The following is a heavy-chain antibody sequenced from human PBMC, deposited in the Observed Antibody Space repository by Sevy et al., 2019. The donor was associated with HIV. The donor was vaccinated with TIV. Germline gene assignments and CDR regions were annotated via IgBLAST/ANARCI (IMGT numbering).Heavy chain of an antibody. CDR3: ARDLSGSYGDAFDI. CDR2: IYYSGST. Sequence: SETLSLTCTVSGGSISSYYWSWIRQPPGKGLEWIGYIYYSGSTNYTPSLKSRVTISVDTSKNQFSLKLSSVTAADTAVYYCARDLSGSYGDAFDIWGQGTMVTVSS. D-gene: IGHD1-26*01. CDR1: GGSISSYY. J-gene: IGHJ3*02. V-gene: IGHV4-59*01.